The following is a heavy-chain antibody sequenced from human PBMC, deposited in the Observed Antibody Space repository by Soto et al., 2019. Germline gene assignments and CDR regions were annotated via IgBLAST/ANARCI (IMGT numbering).Heavy chain of an antibody. CDR2: IRSRANSYAT. Sequence: AGSLRLSCAASGSAFSASTLYWVRQASGKGLEWLGRIRSRANSYATGYAASVKGRFTISRDDSKNTAYLQMNSLKTEDTAVYYYTRPTYDYWGRGTLVTVSS. J-gene: IGHJ4*02. CDR3: TRPTYDY. CDR1: GSAFSAST. V-gene: IGHV3-73*01.